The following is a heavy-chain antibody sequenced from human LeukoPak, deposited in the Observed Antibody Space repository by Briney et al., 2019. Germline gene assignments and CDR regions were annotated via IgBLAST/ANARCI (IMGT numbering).Heavy chain of an antibody. CDR1: GGPVYSYY. D-gene: IGHD3-22*01. V-gene: IGHV4-4*07. J-gene: IGHJ6*03. Sequence: PSETLSLTCTVSGGPVYSYYWSWTRHTAGKGLEWIGRLYPGVSTDYNPSLKSRVTMSLDTPKKQFALKLSAVPAADTAVYYCARLKFYDSTGYSPGHYMDVWGKGTTVTVSS. CDR3: ARLKFYDSTGYSPGHYMDV. CDR2: LYPGVST.